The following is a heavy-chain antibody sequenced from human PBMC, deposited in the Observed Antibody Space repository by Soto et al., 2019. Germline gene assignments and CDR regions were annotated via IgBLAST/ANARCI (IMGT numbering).Heavy chain of an antibody. Sequence: SETLSLTCTVSGGSISSYYWSWIRQPPGKGLEWIGYIYYSGSTNYNPSLKSRVTISVDTSKNQFSLNLSSVTAADTAVYFCARHFASGTYPLDYWGQGTLVTVSS. CDR3: ARHFASGTYPLDY. V-gene: IGHV4-59*08. J-gene: IGHJ4*02. CDR1: GGSISSYY. D-gene: IGHD3-10*01. CDR2: IYYSGST.